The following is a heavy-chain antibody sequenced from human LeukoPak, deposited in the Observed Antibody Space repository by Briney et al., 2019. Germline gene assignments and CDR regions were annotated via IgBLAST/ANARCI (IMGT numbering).Heavy chain of an antibody. CDR2: INHSGST. V-gene: IGHV4-39*07. CDR1: GGSISSSFYY. J-gene: IGHJ4*02. CDR3: AGRAPMVRGPRGFDY. D-gene: IGHD3-10*01. Sequence: SETLSLTCTVSGGSISSSFYYWGWIRQPPGKGLEWIGEINHSGSTNYNPSLKSRVTISVDTSKNQFSLKLSSVTAADTAVYYCAGRAPMVRGPRGFDYWGQGTLVTVSS.